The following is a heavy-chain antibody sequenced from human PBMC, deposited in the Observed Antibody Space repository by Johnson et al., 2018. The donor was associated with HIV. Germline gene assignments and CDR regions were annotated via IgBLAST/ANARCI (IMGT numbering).Heavy chain of an antibody. V-gene: IGHV3-NL1*01. D-gene: IGHD3-10*01. J-gene: IGHJ3*02. CDR2: INSDGSST. Sequence: QVQLVESGGGVVRPGGSLRLSCAASGFTFDDYAMHWVRQAPGKGLVWVSRINSDGSSTSYADSVKGRFTISRDNSKNTLYLQMDSLRAEDTAVYYCAKDRGLWFGDDAFDIWGQGTMVTDSS. CDR1: GFTFDDYA. CDR3: AKDRGLWFGDDAFDI.